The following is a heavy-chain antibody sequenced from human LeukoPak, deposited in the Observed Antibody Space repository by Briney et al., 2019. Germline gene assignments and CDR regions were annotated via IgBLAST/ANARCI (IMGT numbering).Heavy chain of an antibody. CDR2: INTNTGNP. J-gene: IGHJ6*02. CDR3: ARYPVPSIELSGYYGMDV. Sequence: ASVKVSCKASGYTFTSYAMNWVRQAPGQGLEWMGWINTNTGNPTYAQGFTGQFVFSLDTSVSTAYLQISSLKAEDTAVYYCARYPVPSIELSGYYGMDVWGQGTTVTVSS. V-gene: IGHV7-4-1*02. CDR1: GYTFTSYA. D-gene: IGHD6-6*01.